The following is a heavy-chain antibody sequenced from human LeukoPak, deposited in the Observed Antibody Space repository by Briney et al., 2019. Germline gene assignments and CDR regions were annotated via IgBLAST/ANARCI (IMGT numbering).Heavy chain of an antibody. CDR1: GGTFSSYA. CDR3: ARDSSEFRSLIPH. CDR2: IIPMFGTA. V-gene: IGHV1-69*13. Sequence: EASVKVSCQASGGTFSSYAISWVRQAPGRGLEWMGGIIPMFGTAKYAQKFQGRVTITADESTNTAYMELRSLRSEDTAVYYCARDSSEFRSLIPHWGQGTLVTVSS. J-gene: IGHJ1*01. D-gene: IGHD2-21*01.